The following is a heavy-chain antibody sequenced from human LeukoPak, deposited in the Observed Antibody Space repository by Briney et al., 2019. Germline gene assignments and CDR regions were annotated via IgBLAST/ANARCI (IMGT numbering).Heavy chain of an antibody. CDR2: TYYRSEWYN. V-gene: IGHV6-1*01. CDR3: ARIGNTEIDY. CDR1: GDSVSSNSVS. J-gene: IGHJ4*02. D-gene: IGHD2/OR15-2a*01. Sequence: SQTLSLTCAISGDSVSSNSVSWNWFRQSPSRGLEWLGRTYYRSEWYNDYAVSVKSRITINPDTSKNHFSLQLNSVTPEDTAVYYCARIGNTEIDYWGQGTPVTVSS.